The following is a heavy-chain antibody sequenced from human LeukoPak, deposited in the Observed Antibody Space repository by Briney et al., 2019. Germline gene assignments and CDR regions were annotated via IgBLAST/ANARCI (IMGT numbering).Heavy chain of an antibody. D-gene: IGHD5-12*01. CDR2: ISGSGGST. CDR3: AKFGGYDFAMGYYFDY. Sequence: GGSLRLSCAASGFTLSTYTMNWVRQAPGKGLEWVSAISGSGGSTYYADSVKGRFTISRDNSKNTLYLQMNSLRAEDTAVYYCAKFGGYDFAMGYYFDYWGQGTLVTVSS. J-gene: IGHJ4*02. CDR1: GFTLSTYT. V-gene: IGHV3-23*01.